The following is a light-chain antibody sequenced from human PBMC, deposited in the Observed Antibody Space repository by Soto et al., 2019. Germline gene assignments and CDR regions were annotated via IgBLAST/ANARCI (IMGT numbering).Light chain of an antibody. CDR3: QQYGTSPVT. Sequence: EIVLTQSPGTLYLSPGERATLSCRASPSVSSNYSAWYQQQPGQAPRLLIYGASSRATGIPARFSGSGSGNDFTLTISRLEPEDFAVYYCQQYGTSPVTFGGGTKVEIK. J-gene: IGKJ4*01. CDR1: PSVSSNY. CDR2: GAS. V-gene: IGKV3-20*01.